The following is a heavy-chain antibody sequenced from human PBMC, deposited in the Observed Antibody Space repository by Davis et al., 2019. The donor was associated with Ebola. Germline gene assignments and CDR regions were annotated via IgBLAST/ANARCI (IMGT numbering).Heavy chain of an antibody. Sequence: SETLSLTCAVYGGSFSGHYWSWIRQPPGKGLEWIGYIYYSGSTNYNPSLKSRVTISVDTSKNQFSLKLSSVTAADTAVYYCARDGSGTGYYYYYGMDVWGQGTTVTVSS. CDR1: GGSFSGHY. CDR3: ARDGSGTGYYYYYGMDV. V-gene: IGHV4-59*11. J-gene: IGHJ6*02. CDR2: IYYSGST. D-gene: IGHD3-10*01.